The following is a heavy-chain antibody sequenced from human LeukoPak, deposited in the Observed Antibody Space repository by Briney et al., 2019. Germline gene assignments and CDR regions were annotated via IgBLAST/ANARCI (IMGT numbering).Heavy chain of an antibody. CDR2: MNPNSGNT. Sequence: EASVKVSCKASGYTFTSYDINWVRQATGQGLEWMGWMNPNSGNTGYAQKFQGRVTMTRNTSISTAYMELSSLRSEDTAMFYCARASELTSSSWYVPPFDAWGQGTLVTVSS. J-gene: IGHJ4*02. CDR1: GYTFTSYD. D-gene: IGHD6-13*01. V-gene: IGHV1-8*01. CDR3: ARASELTSSSWYVPPFDA.